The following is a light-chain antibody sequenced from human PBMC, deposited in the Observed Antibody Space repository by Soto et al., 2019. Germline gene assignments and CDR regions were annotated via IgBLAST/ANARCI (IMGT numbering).Light chain of an antibody. Sequence: IQLTQSPSSLSASVGDRVTITCRASQGISSYLAWYQQKPGKAPKLLIYAASTLQSGVPSRFSGSGSGTDFTLTISSLQPEDFEVYYCQQYNNWPITFGQGTRLEIK. J-gene: IGKJ5*01. CDR2: AAS. V-gene: IGKV1-9*01. CDR1: QGISSY. CDR3: QQYNNWPIT.